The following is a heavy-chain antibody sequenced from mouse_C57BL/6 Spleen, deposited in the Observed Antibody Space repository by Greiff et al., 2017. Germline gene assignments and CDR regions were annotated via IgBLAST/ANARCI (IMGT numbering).Heavy chain of an antibody. CDR3: AREGSNWEYFDY. CDR2: IYPGGGYT. J-gene: IGHJ2*01. D-gene: IGHD4-1*01. CDR1: GYTFTNYW. Sequence: QVQLKQSGAELVRPGTSVKMSCKASGYTFTNYWIGWAKQRPGHGLEWIGDIYPGGGYTNYNEKFKGKATLTADKSSSTAYMQFSSLTSEDSAIYYCAREGSNWEYFDYWGQGTTLTVSS. V-gene: IGHV1-63*01.